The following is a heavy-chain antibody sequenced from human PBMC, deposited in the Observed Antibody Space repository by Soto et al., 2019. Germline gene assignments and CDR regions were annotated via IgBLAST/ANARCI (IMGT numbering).Heavy chain of an antibody. V-gene: IGHV3-53*01. CDR1: GFTVSSNY. CDR3: AKAGIAAAGESYYFDY. CDR2: IYSGGST. Sequence: GGSLRLSCAASGFTVSSNYMSWVRQAPGKGLEWVSVIYSGGSTYYADSVKGRFTISRDNSKNTLYLQMNSLRAEDTAVYYCAKAGIAAAGESYYFDYWGQGTLVTVSS. J-gene: IGHJ4*02. D-gene: IGHD6-13*01.